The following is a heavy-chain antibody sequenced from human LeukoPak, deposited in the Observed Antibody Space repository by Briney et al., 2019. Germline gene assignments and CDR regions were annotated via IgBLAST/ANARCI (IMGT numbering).Heavy chain of an antibody. Sequence: GGSLRLSCVASEFTFSRHAMSWVRQAPGKGLEWVSCISGGGDYIGHADSVKGRFTISRDNSKNTLYLQMNSLRAEDTAVYYCAKDGHSQNYHHYRDLWGKGTTVTVSS. J-gene: IGHJ6*03. CDR2: ISGGGDYI. D-gene: IGHD1-26*01. V-gene: IGHV3-23*01. CDR3: AKDGHSQNYHHYRDL. CDR1: EFTFSRHA.